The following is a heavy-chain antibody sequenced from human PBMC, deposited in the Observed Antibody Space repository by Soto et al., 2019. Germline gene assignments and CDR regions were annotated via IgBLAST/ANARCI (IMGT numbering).Heavy chain of an antibody. J-gene: IGHJ6*02. CDR1: GGTLSSYA. CDR2: IIPIFGTA. V-gene: IGHV1-69*01. Sequence: QVQLVQSGAEVKKPGSSVQVSCKASGGTLSSYASSWVRQAPGQGLEWMGGIIPIFGTANYAQKFQGRVTITADESTSTAYMELSSLRSEDTAVYYCASNQAASPLYYGMDVWGQGPTVTVSS. CDR3: ASNQAASPLYYGMDV. D-gene: IGHD2-15*01.